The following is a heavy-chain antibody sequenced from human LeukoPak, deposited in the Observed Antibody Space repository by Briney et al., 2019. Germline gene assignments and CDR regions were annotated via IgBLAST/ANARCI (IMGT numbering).Heavy chain of an antibody. CDR2: ISWNSGSI. CDR1: GFTFSSYA. V-gene: IGHV3-9*03. CDR3: AKEAGGGSGSYYRLYYFDY. J-gene: IGHJ4*02. Sequence: PGGSLRLSCAASGFTFSSYAMHWVRQAPGKGLEWVSGISWNSGSIGYADSVKGRFTISRDNAKNSLYLQMNSLRAEDMALYYCAKEAGGGSGSYYRLYYFDYWGQGTLVTVSS. D-gene: IGHD3-10*01.